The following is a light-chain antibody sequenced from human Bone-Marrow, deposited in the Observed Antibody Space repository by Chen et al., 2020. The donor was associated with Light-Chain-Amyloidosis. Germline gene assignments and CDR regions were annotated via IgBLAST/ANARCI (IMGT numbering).Light chain of an antibody. J-gene: IGKJ1*01. CDR2: DAS. CDR3: LQRSNWPSWT. Sequence: EILLTQSPATLSLSPGERATSPCKASQSVSYNLAWYQQKPGRAPRLLIYDASTRATGIPDRFSGSGSGTDFTLTISRLEPEDFAVYYCLQRSNWPSWTFGQGTRVEIK. CDR1: QSVSYN. V-gene: IGKV3-11*01.